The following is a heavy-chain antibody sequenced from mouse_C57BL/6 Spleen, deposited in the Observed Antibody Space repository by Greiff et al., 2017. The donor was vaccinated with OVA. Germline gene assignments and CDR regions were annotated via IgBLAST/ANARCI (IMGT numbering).Heavy chain of an antibody. D-gene: IGHD2-1*01. V-gene: IGHV1-26*01. CDR1: GYTFTDYY. CDR3: AREGGNSY. CDR2: INPNNGGT. Sequence: EVQLQQSGPELVKPGASVKISCKASGYTFTDYYMNWVKQSHGKSLEWIGDINPNNGGTSYNQKFKGKATLTVDKSSSTAYMELRSLTSEDSAVYYCAREGGNSYWGQGTTLTVSS. J-gene: IGHJ2*01.